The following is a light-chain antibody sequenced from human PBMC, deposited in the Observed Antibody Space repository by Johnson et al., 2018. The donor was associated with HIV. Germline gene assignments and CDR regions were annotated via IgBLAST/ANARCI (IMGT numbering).Light chain of an antibody. CDR3: GTWDSSLRAYV. J-gene: IGLJ1*01. CDR2: DRN. Sequence: QSVLTQPPSVSAAPGQKVTISCSGSSSNIGNNYVSWYQHLPGIAPKLLVYDRNKRPSGIPDRFSGSKSGTSATLGITGLQPGDGADYYCGTWDSSLRAYVFGTGTKVTVL. V-gene: IGLV1-51*01. CDR1: SSNIGNNY.